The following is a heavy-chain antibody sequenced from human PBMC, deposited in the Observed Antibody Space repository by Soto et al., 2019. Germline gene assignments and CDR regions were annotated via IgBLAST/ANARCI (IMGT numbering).Heavy chain of an antibody. CDR3: AKSNGAYEGWYFDL. J-gene: IGHJ2*01. CDR2: LYSGGST. Sequence: EVQIEESGGGLVQAGGSLRLSCAASGFTVSSNYLSWVRQSPGKGLEWVSVLYSGGSTYYADSVKGRFTISRDNSKNTLYLQMNSLRAEDTAVYYCAKSNGAYEGWYFDLWGRGTLVTVSS. V-gene: IGHV3-66*01. D-gene: IGHD4-17*01. CDR1: GFTVSSNY.